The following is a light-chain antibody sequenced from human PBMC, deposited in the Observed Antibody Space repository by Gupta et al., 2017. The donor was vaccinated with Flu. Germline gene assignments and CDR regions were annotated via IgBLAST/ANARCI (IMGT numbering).Light chain of an antibody. CDR3: QSYEV. CDR2: EEN. Sequence: NFMLTQPHSVSESPGKTVTISCTRSSDSIASNYVQWYQQRPGTSPTNVIYEENHRPSGVPARFSGSIDRSSNSASRTISGLKNEDEADYGCQSYEVFGGGTKLTVL. V-gene: IGLV6-57*01. CDR1: SDSIASNY. J-gene: IGLJ2*01.